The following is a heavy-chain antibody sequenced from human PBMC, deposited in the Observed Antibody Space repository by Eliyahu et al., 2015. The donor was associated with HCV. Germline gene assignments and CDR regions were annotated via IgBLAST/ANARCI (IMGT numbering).Heavy chain of an antibody. CDR3: ARVAGIAAAAVYYYYGMDV. CDR2: IIPVFGSV. CDR1: GGTFSSYA. D-gene: IGHD6-13*01. V-gene: IGHV1-69*01. Sequence: QVQLVQSGAEVKKPGSSVKVSCKASGGTFSSYAISWVRQAPGQGLEWMGGIIPVFGSVNYAQKLQGRVTITADESTSTAYMELSSLRSEDTAVYYCARVAGIAAAAVYYYYGMDVWGQGTTVTVSS. J-gene: IGHJ6*02.